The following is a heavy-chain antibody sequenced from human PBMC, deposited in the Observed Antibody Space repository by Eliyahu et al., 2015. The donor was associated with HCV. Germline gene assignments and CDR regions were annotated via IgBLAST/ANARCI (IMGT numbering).Heavy chain of an antibody. J-gene: IGHJ5*02. CDR3: ARGRVRFDP. V-gene: IGHV3-7*01. Sequence: EVQLVESGGGLVQPGGSLRLXCXAXGFTFSRYWMSWVRQAPGKGLEWVANIKEDGSEKYYVDSVKGRFTISRDAKNSLYLQMNSLRAEDTAVYYCARGRVRFDPWGQGTLVTVSS. CDR2: IKEDGSEK. D-gene: IGHD3-10*01. CDR1: GFTFSRYW.